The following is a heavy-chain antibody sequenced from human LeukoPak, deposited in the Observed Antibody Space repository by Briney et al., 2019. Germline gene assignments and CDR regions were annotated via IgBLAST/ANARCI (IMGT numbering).Heavy chain of an antibody. J-gene: IGHJ3*02. Sequence: KAGGSLRLSCTASGFTFGDYAMSWFRQAPGKGLEWVGFIRSKAYGGTTEYAASVKGRFTISRDDSKSIAYLQMNSLKTEDTAVYYCTRVPNYDFWSGFRTAAFDIWGQGTMVTVSS. CDR2: IRSKAYGGTT. CDR3: TRVPNYDFWSGFRTAAFDI. V-gene: IGHV3-49*05. D-gene: IGHD3-3*01. CDR1: GFTFGDYA.